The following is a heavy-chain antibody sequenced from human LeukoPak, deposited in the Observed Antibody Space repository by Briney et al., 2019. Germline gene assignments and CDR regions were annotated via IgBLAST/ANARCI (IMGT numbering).Heavy chain of an antibody. CDR3: ARDPRWLTPDCTSTSCYENYFDP. CDR1: GYSISSGYQ. V-gene: IGHV4-38-2*02. Sequence: SETLSLTCGVSGYSISSGYQWAWIRQSPGKGLEWIGSIHHSGSAHYNPSLKSRVAISVETSKNQFSLNMYSVTAADTAVYYCARDPRWLTPDCTSTSCYENYFDPWGQGTLVTVSS. CDR2: IHHSGSA. D-gene: IGHD2-2*01. J-gene: IGHJ5*02.